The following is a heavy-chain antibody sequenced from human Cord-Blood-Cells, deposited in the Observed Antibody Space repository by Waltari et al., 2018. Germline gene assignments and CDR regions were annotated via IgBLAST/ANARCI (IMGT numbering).Heavy chain of an antibody. CDR2: ISYDGSNK. V-gene: IGHV3-30*04. J-gene: IGHJ4*02. CDR1: GFTFSSYA. D-gene: IGHD2-2*02. CDR3: ARSIPFDY. Sequence: QVQLVESGGGVVQPGRSLRLSCAASGFTFSSYAVPWVRQAPGKGLEWVAVISYDGSNKYYADSVKGRFTISRDNSKNTLYLQMNSLRAEDTAVYYCARSIPFDYWGQGTLVTVSS.